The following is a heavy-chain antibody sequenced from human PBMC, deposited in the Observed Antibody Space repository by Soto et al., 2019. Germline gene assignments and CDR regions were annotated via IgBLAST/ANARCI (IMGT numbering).Heavy chain of an antibody. V-gene: IGHV3-30*18. J-gene: IGHJ4*02. Sequence: GGSLRLSCAASGFTFSSYGMHWVRQAPGKGLEWVAVISYDGSNKYYADSVKGRFTISRDNSKNTLYLQMNSLRAEDTAVYYCAKSPYTAMVYAYFDYWGQGTLVTVSS. D-gene: IGHD5-18*01. CDR1: GFTFSSYG. CDR3: AKSPYTAMVYAYFDY. CDR2: ISYDGSNK.